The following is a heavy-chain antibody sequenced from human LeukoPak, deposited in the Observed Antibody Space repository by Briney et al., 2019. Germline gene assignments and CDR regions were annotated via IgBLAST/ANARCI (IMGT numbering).Heavy chain of an antibody. V-gene: IGHV4-30-4*08. D-gene: IGHD4-17*01. Sequence: SWVRQPPGKGLEWIGYIYYSGSTYYNPSLKSRVTISVDTSKNQFSLKLSSVTAADTAVYYCARGRATVTTPDAFDIWGQGTMVTVSS. J-gene: IGHJ3*02. CDR3: ARGRATVTTPDAFDI. CDR2: IYYSGST.